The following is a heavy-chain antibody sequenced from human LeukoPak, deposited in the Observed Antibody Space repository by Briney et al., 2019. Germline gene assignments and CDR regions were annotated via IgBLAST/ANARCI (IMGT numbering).Heavy chain of an antibody. CDR3: AISWGYCSGGSCYPGPPGAFDI. Sequence: AGGSLRLSCEASGFTVSSNYMSWVRQAPGKGLEWVSFIYSGGSTYYADSVKGRFTISRDNSKNTLYLQMNSLRAEDTAVYYCAISWGYCSGGSCYPGPPGAFDIWGQGTMVTVSS. CDR1: GFTVSSNY. D-gene: IGHD2-15*01. CDR2: IYSGGST. J-gene: IGHJ3*02. V-gene: IGHV3-66*01.